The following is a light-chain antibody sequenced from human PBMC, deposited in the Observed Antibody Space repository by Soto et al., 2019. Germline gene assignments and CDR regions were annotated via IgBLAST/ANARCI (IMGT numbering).Light chain of an antibody. V-gene: IGKV3-20*01. J-gene: IGKJ1*01. CDR1: QSVNSNY. CDR2: GAS. Sequence: ELVLTQSPGTLSLSPGERATLSCRASQSVNSNYLAWYQQKPGQGPRVLMYGASSRATGIPDRFSGSGSGADFTLTISRLEPEDFAVYYCQQYDSPPRTFGQETNVEIK. CDR3: QQYDSPPRT.